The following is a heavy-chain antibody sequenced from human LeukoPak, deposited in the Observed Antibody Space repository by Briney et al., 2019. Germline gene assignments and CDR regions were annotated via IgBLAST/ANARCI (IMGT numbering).Heavy chain of an antibody. CDR2: IYPGESDT. D-gene: IGHD4-17*01. Sequence: GESLKISCKASGYSFTSYWIGWVRQMPGKGLEWMGIIYPGESDTRYSPSFQGQVTISADKSISAAYLQWTSLKASDTAMYYCARDYGDISFDYWGQGTLVTVSS. CDR1: GYSFTSYW. CDR3: ARDYGDISFDY. V-gene: IGHV5-51*01. J-gene: IGHJ4*02.